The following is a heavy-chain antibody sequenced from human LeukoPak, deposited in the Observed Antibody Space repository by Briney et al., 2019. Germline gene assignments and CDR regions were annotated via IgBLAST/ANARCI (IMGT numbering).Heavy chain of an antibody. J-gene: IGHJ4*02. D-gene: IGHD3-22*01. CDR3: ARKTYYYDSSGYYSDNYIDY. CDR1: GYSISSGYY. V-gene: IGHV4-38-2*02. Sequence: SETLSLTCTVSGYSISSGYYWGWIRQPQGKGLEWIGSIYHSGSTYYNPSLKSRVTISVDTSKNQFSLKLSSVTAADTAVYYCARKTYYYDSSGYYSDNYIDYWGQGTLVTVSS. CDR2: IYHSGST.